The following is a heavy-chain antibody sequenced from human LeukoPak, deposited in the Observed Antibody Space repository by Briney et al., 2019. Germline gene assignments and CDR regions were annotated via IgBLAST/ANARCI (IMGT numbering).Heavy chain of an antibody. Sequence: SSETLSLTCTVSGGSISSSSYYWGWIRQPPGKGLEWIGSIYYSGSTYYNPSLKSRVTISVDTSKNQFSLKLSSVTAADTAVYYRATMVRGVITNIDYWGQGTLVTVSS. D-gene: IGHD3-10*01. CDR3: ATMVRGVITNIDY. J-gene: IGHJ4*02. V-gene: IGHV4-39*01. CDR2: IYYSGST. CDR1: GGSISSSSYY.